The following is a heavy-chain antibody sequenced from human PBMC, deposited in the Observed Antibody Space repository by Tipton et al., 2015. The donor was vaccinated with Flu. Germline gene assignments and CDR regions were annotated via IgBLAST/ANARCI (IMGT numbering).Heavy chain of an antibody. Sequence: TLSLTCAVYGGSFSGYYWTWIRQSPGKGLEWIGETSHGGSTNYNPSLKSRVTISVDTSKNQFSLKMSSVTAADTAMYYCARTTPHSKNKVLTYLRAMGRNGGLDYWSQGTTVIVSS. J-gene: IGHJ6*02. V-gene: IGHV4-34*01. CDR1: GGSFSGYY. D-gene: IGHD2-15*01. CDR3: ARTTPHSKNKVLTYLRAMGRNGGLDY. CDR2: TSHGGST.